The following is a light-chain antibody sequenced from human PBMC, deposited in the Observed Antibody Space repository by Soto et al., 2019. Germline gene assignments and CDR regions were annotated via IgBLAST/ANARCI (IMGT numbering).Light chain of an antibody. CDR3: QQYNNWPRT. J-gene: IGKJ1*01. Sequence: MTQSPSTLSGSVVDRVTITCLASQSVSSFLAWYQQKPGKAPKVLIYGASTRATGIPARFSGSGSGTEFTLTISSLQSEDFAVYYCQQYNNWPRTFGQGTKVDIK. CDR1: QSVSSF. CDR2: GAS. V-gene: IGKV3-15*01.